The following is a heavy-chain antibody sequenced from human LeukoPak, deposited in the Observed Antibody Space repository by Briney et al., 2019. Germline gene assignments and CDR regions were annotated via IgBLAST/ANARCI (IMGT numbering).Heavy chain of an antibody. CDR1: GYTFTGFN. V-gene: IGHV1-2*02. CDR3: ATYDILTGYRY. D-gene: IGHD3-9*01. CDR2: INPNSGGT. Sequence: EASVKVSCKASGYTFTGFNLHWVRQAPGQGLEWMGWINPNSGGTDFAQRFQGRVIMTRDTSISTAYMELSRLRSDDTAVYYCATYDILTGYRYWGQGTLVTVSS. J-gene: IGHJ4*02.